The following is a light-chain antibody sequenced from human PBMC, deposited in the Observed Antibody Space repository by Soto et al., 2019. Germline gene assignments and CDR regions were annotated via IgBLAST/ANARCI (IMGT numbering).Light chain of an antibody. V-gene: IGKV3-20*01. J-gene: IGKJ1*01. CDR1: QSVISGY. CDR3: QHYGNSPT. CDR2: GAS. Sequence: EIVLTQSPGTLSLSPGDGATLSCRASQSVISGYLAWYQQKPAQAPRLLIYGASRRATGIPDRFSGSGSGTAFTLSISRLEPEDFAVYWCQHYGNSPTFGQGTKVQIK.